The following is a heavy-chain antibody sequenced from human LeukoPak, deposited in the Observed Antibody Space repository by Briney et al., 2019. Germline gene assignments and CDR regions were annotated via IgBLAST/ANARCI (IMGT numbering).Heavy chain of an antibody. J-gene: IGHJ5*02. CDR2: INPNSGGT. Sequence: ASVKVSCKASGYTFTGYYMHWVRRAPGQGLEWMGWINPNSGGTNYAQKFQGRVTMTRDTSISTAYMELSRLRSDDTAVYYCARVGATTNNWFDPWGQGTLVTVSS. V-gene: IGHV1-2*02. CDR3: ARVGATTNNWFDP. CDR1: GYTFTGYY. D-gene: IGHD1-26*01.